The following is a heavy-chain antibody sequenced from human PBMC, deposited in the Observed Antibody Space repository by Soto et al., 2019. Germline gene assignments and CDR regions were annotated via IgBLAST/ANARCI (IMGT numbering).Heavy chain of an antibody. V-gene: IGHV3-15*07. CDR1: GFTFSNAW. CDR2: IKSETDGGTT. J-gene: IGHJ4*02. D-gene: IGHD2-15*01. Sequence: GGSLRLSCAASGFTFSNAWMNWVRQAPGKGLEWVGRIKSETDGGTTDYAAPVKGRFTISRDDSKNTLYLQMNSLKTEDTAVYYCTTASLPYCSGGSCYDTNFDYWGQGTLVTVSS. CDR3: TTASLPYCSGGSCYDTNFDY.